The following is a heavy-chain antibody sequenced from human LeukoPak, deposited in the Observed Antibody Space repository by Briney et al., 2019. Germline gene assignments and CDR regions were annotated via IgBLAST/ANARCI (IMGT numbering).Heavy chain of an antibody. CDR3: ATRQRSGYYYGMDV. CDR2: ISSGGST. J-gene: IGHJ6*02. Sequence: GGSLRLSCAASGFTFSSYAMSWVRQAPGKGLDCVSVISSGGSTYYADSVKGRFTISRDSSKNTLYLQMNSLRAEDTAVYYCATRQRSGYYYGMDVWGQGTTVTVSS. D-gene: IGHD2-2*01. V-gene: IGHV3-23*01. CDR1: GFTFSSYA.